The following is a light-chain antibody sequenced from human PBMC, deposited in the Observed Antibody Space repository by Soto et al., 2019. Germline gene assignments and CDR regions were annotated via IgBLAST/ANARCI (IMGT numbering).Light chain of an antibody. Sequence: IVLTQSPVTLSLSPWERATLSCRASQSLTNNYLAWYQQKPGQAPRLLIYGASRRATGIPDRFSGSASGTDFTLTISRLEPEDFAVYFCQQYSDLPMTFGQGTRLEIK. CDR1: QSLTNNY. CDR2: GAS. V-gene: IGKV3-20*01. CDR3: QQYSDLPMT. J-gene: IGKJ5*01.